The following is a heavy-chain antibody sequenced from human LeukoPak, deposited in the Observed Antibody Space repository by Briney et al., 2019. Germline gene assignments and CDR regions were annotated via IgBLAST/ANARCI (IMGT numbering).Heavy chain of an antibody. CDR1: GFTFSSNY. CDR3: AREAYYDSSGLDAFDI. J-gene: IGHJ3*02. V-gene: IGHV3-53*01. CDR2: IYSGGST. D-gene: IGHD3-22*01. Sequence: PGGSLRLSCAASGFTFSSNYMSWVRQAPGKGLEWVSVIYSGGSTYYADSVKGRFTISRDNSKNTLYLQMNSLRAEDTAVYYCAREAYYDSSGLDAFDIWGQGTMVTVSS.